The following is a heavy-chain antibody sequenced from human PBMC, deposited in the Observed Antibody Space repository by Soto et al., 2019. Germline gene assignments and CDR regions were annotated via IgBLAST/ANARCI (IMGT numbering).Heavy chain of an antibody. CDR3: ARDSHQRKERGSGMDV. CDR1: GYTFTSYG. D-gene: IGHD3-16*01. J-gene: IGHJ6*02. V-gene: IGHV1-18*01. CDR2: ISAYNGNT. Sequence: ASVKVSCKASGYTFTSYGISWVRQAPGQGLEWMGWISAYNGNTNYAQKLQGRVTMTTDTSTSTAYMELRSLRSDDTAVYYCARDSHQRKERGSGMDVWGQGTTVTVSS.